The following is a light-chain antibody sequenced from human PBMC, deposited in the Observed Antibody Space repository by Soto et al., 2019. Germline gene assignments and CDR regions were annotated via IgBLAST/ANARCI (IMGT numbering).Light chain of an antibody. CDR1: QNVGTK. CDR2: GAS. CDR3: QQYFETPWT. J-gene: IGKJ1*01. V-gene: IGKV3-15*01. Sequence: EIVMTQSPATLSVSPGERATLSCRASQNVGTKLAWYQQKPGQAPRLLIYGASTRATDIPARFSGSGSGTEFTLTISSLQAEDVAVYFCQQYFETPWTFGQGTKVEIK.